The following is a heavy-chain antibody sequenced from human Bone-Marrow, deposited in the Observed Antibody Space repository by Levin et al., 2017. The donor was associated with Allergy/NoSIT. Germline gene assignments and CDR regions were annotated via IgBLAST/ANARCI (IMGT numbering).Heavy chain of an antibody. J-gene: IGHJ3*02. D-gene: IGHD2-2*01. CDR3: AKLHESSNSAFDI. V-gene: IGHV4-61*01. CDR1: GASIGSDSLY. Sequence: SETLSLTCTVSGASIGSDSLYWSWLRQPPGRGLEWIGYIYYTGFTNYNPSLESRVTLSVVTSKNQFSLELSSVTAADTAVYYCAKLHESSNSAFDIWGQGTMVTVSS. CDR2: IYYTGFT.